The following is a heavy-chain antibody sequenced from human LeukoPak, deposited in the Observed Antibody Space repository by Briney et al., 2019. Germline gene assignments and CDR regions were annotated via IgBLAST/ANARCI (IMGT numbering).Heavy chain of an antibody. CDR2: IKPSGTDT. V-gene: IGHV1-46*01. J-gene: IGHJ3*02. Sequence: ASVKVSCKTSGYSFTSYNLHWVRQAPGQRLEWMGIIKPSGTDTNYAQNFQGRVIMTTDTSTSTVYMELSSLKSEDTAVSYCARVRDGYNDAYDIWGQGTMVIVSS. CDR3: ARVRDGYNDAYDI. CDR1: GYSFTSYN. D-gene: IGHD5-24*01.